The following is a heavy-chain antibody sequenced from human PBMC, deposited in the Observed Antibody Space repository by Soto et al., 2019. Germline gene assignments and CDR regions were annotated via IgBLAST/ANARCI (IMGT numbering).Heavy chain of an antibody. CDR1: GFTFSDFA. CDR3: ARDTRNALDS. Sequence: GGSLRLSCAASGFTFSDFAIHWVRQASGKGLEWIGRIGTKVKTYATAYTASAKGRFTISREDSKNTAFLQMNSVGAEDTAVYFCARDTRNALDSWGQGILVTVSS. D-gene: IGHD2-2*02. V-gene: IGHV3-73*01. CDR2: IGTKVKTYAT. J-gene: IGHJ4*02.